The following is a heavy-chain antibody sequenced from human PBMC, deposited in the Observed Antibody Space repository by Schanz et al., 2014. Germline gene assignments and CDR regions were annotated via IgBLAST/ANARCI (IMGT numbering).Heavy chain of an antibody. CDR2: ISGGGGTR. Sequence: EEQLLQSGGGLVQPGGSLRLSCAASGFTFGSYGMSWVRQGPGKGLEWVSGISGGGGTRNYADSVKGRFTVFRDNSKNTLYLQMNSLRAEDTAVYYCAKDPSHGDYDYYFDYWGQGTLXTVSS. CDR1: GFTFGSYG. D-gene: IGHD3-22*01. CDR3: AKDPSHGDYDYYFDY. J-gene: IGHJ4*02. V-gene: IGHV3-23*01.